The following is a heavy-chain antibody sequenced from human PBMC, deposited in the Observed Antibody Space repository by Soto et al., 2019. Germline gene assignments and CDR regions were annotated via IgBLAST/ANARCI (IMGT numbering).Heavy chain of an antibody. V-gene: IGHV4-30-4*01. CDR2: TYYGGST. Sequence: SETLSLTCTVSGGSISRGNYYWTWIRQPPGKGLEWIGYTYYGGSTSYNPSLQSRIAISVDTSKNQFSLRLNSLTAADTAVYYCVRQAGFGINWFDPWGQGTLVTVSS. D-gene: IGHD3-10*01. J-gene: IGHJ5*02. CDR3: VRQAGFGINWFDP. CDR1: GGSISRGNYY.